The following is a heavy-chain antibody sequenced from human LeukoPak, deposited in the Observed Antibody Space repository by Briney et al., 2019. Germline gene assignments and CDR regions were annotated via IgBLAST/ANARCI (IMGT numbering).Heavy chain of an antibody. CDR3: ARETGDDILTGRDYYYMDV. CDR1: GFTFSSYW. J-gene: IGHJ6*03. D-gene: IGHD3-9*01. Sequence: GGSLRLSCAASGFTFSSYWMLWVRQAPGKGLVWVSSISSSRGYIYNADSVKDRFTIARDNAKNSLYLQMNSLRAEDTAEYYCARETGDDILTGRDYYYMDVWGKGTTVTVSS. V-gene: IGHV3-21*01. CDR2: ISSSRGYI.